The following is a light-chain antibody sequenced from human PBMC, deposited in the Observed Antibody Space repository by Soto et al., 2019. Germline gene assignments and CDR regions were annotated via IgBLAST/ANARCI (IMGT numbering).Light chain of an antibody. V-gene: IGKV3D-20*02. Sequence: EIVMTQSPATLSVSPGERATLSCRASQSVSSNLAWYQQKPGQAPRLLIYGASNRATGIPDRFSGSGSGTDFTLTISRLEPEDFAVYYCQQRSNWRVTFGPGTKVDIK. CDR1: QSVSSN. CDR3: QQRSNWRVT. J-gene: IGKJ3*01. CDR2: GAS.